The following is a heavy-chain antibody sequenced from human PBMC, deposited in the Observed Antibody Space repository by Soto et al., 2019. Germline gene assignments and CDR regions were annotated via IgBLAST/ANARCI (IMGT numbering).Heavy chain of an antibody. V-gene: IGHV3-30*03. CDR3: AEWLVLDA. CDR1: GFTFSSYG. D-gene: IGHD6-19*01. Sequence: SGGSLRLSCVASGFTFSSYGMHWVRQAPGKGLAWVAVISFDGSNKYYADSVKGRFTISRDNSKNKLYLQMNSLRAEDTAVYYCAEWLVLDAWGQGTLVTVSS. CDR2: ISFDGSNK. J-gene: IGHJ5*02.